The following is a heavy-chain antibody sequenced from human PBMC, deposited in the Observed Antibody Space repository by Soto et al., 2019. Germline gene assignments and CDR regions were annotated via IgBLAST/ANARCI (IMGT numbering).Heavy chain of an antibody. CDR2: IWYDGSNK. V-gene: IGHV3-33*01. CDR3: ARGPNTSSWCVPYYYYYGMDV. CDR1: GFTFSSYG. D-gene: IGHD6-13*01. J-gene: IGHJ6*02. Sequence: QVQLVESGGGVVQPGRSLRLSCAASGFTFSSYGMHWVRQAPGKGLEWVAVIWYDGSNKYYADSVKGRFTISRDNSKNTLYLQMNSLRAEDTAVYYCARGPNTSSWCVPYYYYYGMDVWGQGTTVTVSS.